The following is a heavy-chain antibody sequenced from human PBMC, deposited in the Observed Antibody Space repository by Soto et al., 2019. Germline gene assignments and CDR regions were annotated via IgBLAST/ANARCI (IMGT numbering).Heavy chain of an antibody. CDR3: ARGPSGLVYYYYGMDV. CDR1: GGTFSSYT. J-gene: IGHJ6*02. D-gene: IGHD6-19*01. V-gene: IGHV1-69*02. CDR2: IIPILGIA. Sequence: SVKVSCKASGGTFSSYTISWVRQAPGQGLEWMGRIIPILGIANYAQKFQGRVTITADKSTSTAYMELSSLRSEDTAVYYCARGPSGLVYYYYGMDVWGQGTTVTVS.